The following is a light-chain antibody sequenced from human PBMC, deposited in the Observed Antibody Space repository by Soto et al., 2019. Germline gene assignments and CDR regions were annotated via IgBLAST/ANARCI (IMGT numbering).Light chain of an antibody. J-gene: IGKJ3*01. V-gene: IGKV1-39*01. CDR1: QSISSY. CDR2: AAS. Sequence: DIQMTQSPSSLSASVGDRVTITCRASQSISSYLNWYQQKPGKAPKLLIYAASSLQSGVPSRFSGCGTETDFTITISGLQPEDFSTCCWQHSYPTFTFGPGTKVDIK. CDR3: QHSYPTFT.